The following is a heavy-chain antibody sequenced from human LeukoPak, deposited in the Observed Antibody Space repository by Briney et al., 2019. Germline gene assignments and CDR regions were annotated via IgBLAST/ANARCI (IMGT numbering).Heavy chain of an antibody. D-gene: IGHD1-14*01. Sequence: PGGSLRLSCAASGFTFSSYAMSWVRQAPGKGLEWVSAISVSGASTNYADSVKGRFTISRDNSENTVYLQMNSLRAEDTAVYYCAKVPYRRIFHYYYYGMDVWGQGTTVTVSS. CDR2: ISVSGAST. CDR3: AKVPYRRIFHYYYYGMDV. V-gene: IGHV3-23*01. J-gene: IGHJ6*02. CDR1: GFTFSSYA.